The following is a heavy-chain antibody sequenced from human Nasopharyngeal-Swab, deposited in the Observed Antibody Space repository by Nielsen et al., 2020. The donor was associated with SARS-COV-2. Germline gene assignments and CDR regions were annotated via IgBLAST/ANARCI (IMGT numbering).Heavy chain of an antibody. CDR3: AKMARTMTKYYFDY. CDR1: GFTFSSYG. CDR2: IFSTGSPI. Sequence: GESLKIFCAASGFTFSSYGVSWVRQAPGKGLEWVSIIFSTGSPIYYADSVKGRFTISRDNSRNTLYLQMNSLRAEDTAVYYCAKMARTMTKYYFDYWGQGALVTVSS. V-gene: IGHV3-23*03. D-gene: IGHD4-17*01. J-gene: IGHJ4*02.